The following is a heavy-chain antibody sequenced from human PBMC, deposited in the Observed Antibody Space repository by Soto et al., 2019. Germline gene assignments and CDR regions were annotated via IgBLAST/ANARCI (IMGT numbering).Heavy chain of an antibody. CDR2: IYWDNDK. CDR1: GFSLSSSGVG. D-gene: IGHD3-10*01. Sequence: QITLKESGPTLVKPTQTLTLTCTFSGFSLSSSGVGVGWIRQPPGKALEWLALIYWDNDKRYSPSLKNRLTIAKATSKNQVVLTMTNMDPVDTATYYCAPFHYFVSGIRYFFDYWGQGTLVSVSS. CDR3: APFHYFVSGIRYFFDY. J-gene: IGHJ4*02. V-gene: IGHV2-5*02.